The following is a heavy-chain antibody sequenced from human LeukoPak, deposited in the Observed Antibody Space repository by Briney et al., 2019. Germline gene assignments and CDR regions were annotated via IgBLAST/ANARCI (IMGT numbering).Heavy chain of an antibody. CDR3: ARPGYSSSWYSYYFDY. J-gene: IGHJ4*02. D-gene: IGHD6-13*01. Sequence: ASVKVSCKASGYTFTSYAMHWVRQAPGQRLEWMGWINAGNGNTKYSQKFQGRVTITRDTSASTAYMELSSLRSEDTAVYYCARPGYSSSWYSYYFDYWGQGTLVTVSS. CDR2: INAGNGNT. V-gene: IGHV1-3*01. CDR1: GYTFTSYA.